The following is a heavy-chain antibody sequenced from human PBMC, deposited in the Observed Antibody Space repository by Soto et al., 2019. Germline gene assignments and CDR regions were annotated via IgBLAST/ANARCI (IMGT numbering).Heavy chain of an antibody. CDR1: GYTFTSYA. J-gene: IGHJ4*02. CDR3: ARSSIVVVPAAIDY. Sequence: SVKVSCKASGYTFTSYAMNWVRQAPGQGLEWMGWINTNTGNPTYAQGFTGRFVFSLDTSVSTAYLQISSLKAEDTAVYYCARSSIVVVPAAIDYWGQGTLVTVSS. D-gene: IGHD2-2*01. CDR2: INTNTGNP. V-gene: IGHV7-4-1*02.